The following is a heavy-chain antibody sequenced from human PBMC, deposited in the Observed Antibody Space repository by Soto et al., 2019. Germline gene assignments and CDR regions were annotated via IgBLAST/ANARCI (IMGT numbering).Heavy chain of an antibody. CDR3: ASTVAGYGYFDL. Sequence: GGSLRLSCSASGFTFIIYSINCVRQAPGKGLEWVSYISSSSSTIYYADSVKGRFTISRDNAKNSLYLQMNSLRDEDTAVYYCASTVAGYGYFDLWGRGTLVTVSS. CDR1: GFTFIIYS. J-gene: IGHJ2*01. D-gene: IGHD6-19*01. CDR2: ISSSSSTI. V-gene: IGHV3-48*02.